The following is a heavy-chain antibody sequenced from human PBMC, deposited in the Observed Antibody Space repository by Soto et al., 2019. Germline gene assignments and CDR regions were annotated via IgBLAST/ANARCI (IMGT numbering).Heavy chain of an antibody. CDR3: AREVSGSYFDY. Sequence: SGGLDRTSTDSGGSVSSGRYYWSWIRQPPGKGLEWIGYIYYSGSTNYNPSLKSRVTISVDTSKNQFSLKLSSVTAADTAVYYCAREVSGSYFDYWGQGTLVTVSS. CDR1: GGSVSSGRYY. J-gene: IGHJ4*02. CDR2: IYYSGST. D-gene: IGHD1-26*01. V-gene: IGHV4-61*01.